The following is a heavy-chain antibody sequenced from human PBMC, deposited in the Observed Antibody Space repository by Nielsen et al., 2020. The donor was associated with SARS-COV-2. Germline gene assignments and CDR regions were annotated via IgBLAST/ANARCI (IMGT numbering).Heavy chain of an antibody. D-gene: IGHD4-17*01. CDR2: FDPEDGET. J-gene: IGHJ6*03. CDR3: ARDTGPSYYHYYMDV. CDR1: GYTLTELS. Sequence: ASVKVSCKVSGYTLTELSMHWVRQAPGKGLEWMGGFDPEDGETIYAQKFQGRVTITADESTSTAYMELSSLRSEDTAVYYCARDTGPSYYHYYMDVWGKGTTVTVSS. V-gene: IGHV1-24*01.